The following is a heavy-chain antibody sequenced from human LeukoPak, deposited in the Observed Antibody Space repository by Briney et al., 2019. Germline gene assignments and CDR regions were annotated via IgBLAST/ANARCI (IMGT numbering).Heavy chain of an antibody. CDR2: ISSSGSTI. D-gene: IGHD1-26*01. J-gene: IGHJ4*02. Sequence: GGSLRLSCAASGFTFSSYEMNWVRQAPGKGLEWVSYISSSGSTIYYADSVKGRFTISRDNAKNSLYLQMNSLRAEDTAVYYCAGGQLVGATNFDYWGQGTLVTVSS. CDR3: AGGQLVGATNFDY. CDR1: GFTFSSYE. V-gene: IGHV3-48*03.